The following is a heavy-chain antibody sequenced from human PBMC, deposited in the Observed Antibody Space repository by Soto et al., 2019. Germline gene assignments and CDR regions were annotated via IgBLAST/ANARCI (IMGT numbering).Heavy chain of an antibody. Sequence: KISCKGSGYSFTSYWIGWVRQMPGKGLEWMGIIYPGDSDTRYSPSFQGQVTISADKSVSTAYLQWSSLKASDTAMYYCARGGYCSSSSCYLANWFDPWGQVTLVTLSS. CDR3: ARGGYCSSSSCYLANWFDP. J-gene: IGHJ5*02. CDR1: GYSFTSYW. V-gene: IGHV5-51*01. D-gene: IGHD2-2*01. CDR2: IYPGDSDT.